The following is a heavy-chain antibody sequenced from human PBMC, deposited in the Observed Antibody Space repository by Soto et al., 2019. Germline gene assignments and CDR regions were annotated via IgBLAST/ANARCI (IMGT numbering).Heavy chain of an antibody. CDR3: AREVATTPIGYYYYGMDV. Sequence: GGSLRLSCAASGFTFSSYAMHWVRQAPGKGLEWVAVISYDGSNKYYADSVKGRFTISRDNSKNTLYLQMNSLRAEDTAVYYCAREVATTPIGYYYYGMDVWGQGTTVTVSS. D-gene: IGHD5-12*01. CDR1: GFTFSSYA. CDR2: ISYDGSNK. J-gene: IGHJ6*02. V-gene: IGHV3-30-3*01.